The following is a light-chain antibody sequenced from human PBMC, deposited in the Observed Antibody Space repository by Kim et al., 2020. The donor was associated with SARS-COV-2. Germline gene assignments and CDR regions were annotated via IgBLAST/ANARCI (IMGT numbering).Light chain of an antibody. Sequence: GQSITISCTGTSSDVGVYDYVSWYQQHPGKAPQLMIYDVSKRPSGVSDRFSGSKSGNRASLTISGLQAEDEADYYCSSYTSSSTSVFGGGTQLTVL. J-gene: IGLJ2*01. CDR2: DVS. CDR1: SSDVGVYDY. CDR3: SSYTSSSTSV. V-gene: IGLV2-14*03.